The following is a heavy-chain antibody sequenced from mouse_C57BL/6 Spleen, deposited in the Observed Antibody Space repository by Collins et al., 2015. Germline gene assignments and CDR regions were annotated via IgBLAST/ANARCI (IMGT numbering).Heavy chain of an antibody. J-gene: IGHJ4*01. D-gene: IGHD2-4*01. CDR1: GFTFSDYG. CDR2: ISSGSSTI. CDR3: AREGFYYDYDDYAMDY. V-gene: IGHV5-17*01. Sequence: EVQLVESGGGLVKPGGSLKLSCAASGFTFSDYGMHWVRQAPEKGLEWVAYISSGSSTIYYADTVKGRFTISRDNAKNTLFLQMTSLRSEDTAMYYCAREGFYYDYDDYAMDYWGQGTSVTVSS.